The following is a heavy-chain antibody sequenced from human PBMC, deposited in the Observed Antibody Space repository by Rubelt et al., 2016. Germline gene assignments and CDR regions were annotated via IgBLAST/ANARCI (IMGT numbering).Heavy chain of an antibody. CDR1: GFTFTTYG. J-gene: IGHJ4*02. V-gene: IGHV3-23*01. Sequence: EVQLLESGGGLVQPGGSLRLSCAASGFTFTTYGMSWVRQAPGKGLEWVSGISGWGGDTYYADSVKGRFTISRDIAKNTVYLQMDSLRAEDTAVYYCAKDSTAYCVGGSCLFDYWGQGTLVTVSS. CDR2: ISGWGGDT. CDR3: AKDSTAYCVGGSCLFDY. D-gene: IGHD2-15*01.